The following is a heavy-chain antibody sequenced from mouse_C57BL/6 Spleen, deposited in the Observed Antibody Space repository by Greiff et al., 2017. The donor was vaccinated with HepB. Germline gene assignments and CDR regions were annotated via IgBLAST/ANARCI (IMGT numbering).Heavy chain of an antibody. CDR2: IYPGDGDT. D-gene: IGHD2-1*01. V-gene: IGHV1-80*01. CDR3: AIPIYYGNWGFAY. CDR1: GYAFSSYW. J-gene: IGHJ3*01. Sequence: VKLQESGAELVKPGASVKISCKASGYAFSSYWMNWVKQRPGKGLEWIGQIYPGDGDTNYNGKFKGKATLTADKSSSTAYMQLSSLTSEDSAVYFCAIPIYYGNWGFAYWGQGTLVTVSA.